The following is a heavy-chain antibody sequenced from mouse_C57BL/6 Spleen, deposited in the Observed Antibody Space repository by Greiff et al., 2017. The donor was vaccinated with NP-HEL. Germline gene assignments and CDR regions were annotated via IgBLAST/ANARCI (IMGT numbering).Heavy chain of an antibody. D-gene: IGHD1-1*01. J-gene: IGHJ4*01. V-gene: IGHV1-26*01. CDR3: ARDHYGSSYKGYAMDY. Sequence: VQLQQSGPELVKPGASVKISCKASGYTFTDYYMNWVKQSHGKSLEWIGDINPNNGGTSYNQKFKGKATLTVDKSSSTAYMELRSLTSEDSAVYYCARDHYGSSYKGYAMDYWGQGTSVTVPS. CDR1: GYTFTDYY. CDR2: INPNNGGT.